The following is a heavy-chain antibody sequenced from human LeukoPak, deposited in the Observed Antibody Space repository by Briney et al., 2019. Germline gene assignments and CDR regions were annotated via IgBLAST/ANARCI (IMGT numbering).Heavy chain of an antibody. CDR1: GGSFSGYY. J-gene: IGHJ4*02. V-gene: IGHV4-59*10. CDR2: IYTSGST. D-gene: IGHD6-6*01. CDR3: ARRAQYSSSSYFDY. Sequence: PSETLSLTCAVYGGSFSGYYWSWIRQPAGKGLEWIGRIYTSGSTNYNPSLKSRVTMSVDTSKNQFSLKLSSVTAADTAVYYCARRAQYSSSSYFDYWGQGILVTVSS.